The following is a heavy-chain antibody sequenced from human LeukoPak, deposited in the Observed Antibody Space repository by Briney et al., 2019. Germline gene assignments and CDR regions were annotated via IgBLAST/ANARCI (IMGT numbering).Heavy chain of an antibody. CDR1: GGTFSRYA. V-gene: IGHV1-69*01. D-gene: IGHD3-22*01. J-gene: IGHJ4*02. CDR3: ARDAAIYDNSAYYYLW. Sequence: SVKVSCKASGGTFSRYAISWVRQAPGQGLEWMGGITPIFGTANYAQKFQGRVTITADESTSTAYMELRRLRSEDTAVYYCARDAAIYDNSAYYYLWWGQGTLVTVSS. CDR2: ITPIFGTA.